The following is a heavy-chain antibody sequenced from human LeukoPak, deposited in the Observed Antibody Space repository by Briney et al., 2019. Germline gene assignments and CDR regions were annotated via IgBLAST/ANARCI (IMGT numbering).Heavy chain of an antibody. CDR3: ARDIGFDA. D-gene: IGHD1-26*01. Sequence: GGSLRLSCAASGFTFSSYSMNWVRQAPGKGLEWVSSISSRSSYIYYADSVKGRFTISRDNAKNSLYLQMNSLRAEDTAVYYCARDIGFDAWGQGTLVTVSS. CDR2: ISSRSSYI. J-gene: IGHJ5*02. CDR1: GFTFSSYS. V-gene: IGHV3-21*01.